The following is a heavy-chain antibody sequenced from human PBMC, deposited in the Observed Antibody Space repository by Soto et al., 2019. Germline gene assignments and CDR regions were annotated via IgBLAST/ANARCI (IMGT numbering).Heavy chain of an antibody. CDR2: IYYSGST. V-gene: IGHV4-59*08. CDR3: ARRYGPGFDY. Sequence: LTCIVSGGSISNYYWSWIRQPPGKGLEWIGYIYYSGSTNYNPSLTSRVTISVDTSKNQFSLKLSSVTAADTAVYYCARRYGPGFDYWGQGTLVTVSS. CDR1: GGSISNYY. D-gene: IGHD4-17*01. J-gene: IGHJ4*02.